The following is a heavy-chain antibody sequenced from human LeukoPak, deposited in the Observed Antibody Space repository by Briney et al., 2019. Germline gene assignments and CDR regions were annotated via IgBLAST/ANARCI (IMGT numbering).Heavy chain of an antibody. CDR1: GGSISSYY. J-gene: IGHJ3*02. D-gene: IGHD3-22*01. Sequence: PSETLSLTCTVSGGSISSYYWSWIRQPPGKGLEWIGYIYSSGSTNYNPSLKSRVTISLDTSKNQFSLKLSSVTAADTALYYCARLDTSGPDAFDIWGQGTMVTVS. V-gene: IGHV4-4*09. CDR2: IYSSGST. CDR3: ARLDTSGPDAFDI.